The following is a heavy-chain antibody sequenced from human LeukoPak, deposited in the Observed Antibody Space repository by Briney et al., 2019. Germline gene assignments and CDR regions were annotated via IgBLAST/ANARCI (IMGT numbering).Heavy chain of an antibody. Sequence: PSETLSLTCAVSGRSMSSSHWWSWVRQSPDKGLEWIGEIDHSGKTNYNASLKSRVTVSVDKSKNTFSLKLSSVTAADTAVYYCARALRGDSSGWFVGYAFDIWGQGTMVTVSS. CDR1: GRSMSSSHW. D-gene: IGHD6-19*01. J-gene: IGHJ3*02. CDR2: IDHSGKT. CDR3: ARALRGDSSGWFVGYAFDI. V-gene: IGHV4-4*02.